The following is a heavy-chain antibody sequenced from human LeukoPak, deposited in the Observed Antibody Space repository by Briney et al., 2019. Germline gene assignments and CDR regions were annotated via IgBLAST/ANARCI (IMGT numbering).Heavy chain of an antibody. V-gene: IGHV7-4-1*02. D-gene: IGHD3-3*01. CDR2: INTNTGNP. Sequence: GASVKVSCTASGYTFTSYAMNWVRQAPGQGLEWMGWINTNTGNPTYAQGFTGRFVFSLDTSVSTAYLQISSLKAEDTAVYYCAREGANTTTIFGFDYWGQGTLVTVSS. CDR1: GYTFTSYA. CDR3: AREGANTTTIFGFDY. J-gene: IGHJ4*02.